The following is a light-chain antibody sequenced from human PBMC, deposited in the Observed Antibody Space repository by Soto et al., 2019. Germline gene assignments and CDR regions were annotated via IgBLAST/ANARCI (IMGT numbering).Light chain of an antibody. Sequence: QSVLTQPASVSGSPGQSITISCSGTSSDIGSYNHVAWYQQFPGKSPKLMIYAVSDRPSGVSDRFSGSKSGITASLTISGLQTEDEADYYCISYTDRQSYLFG. J-gene: IGLJ1*01. CDR1: SSDIGSYNH. CDR3: ISYTDRQSYL. CDR2: AVS. V-gene: IGLV2-14*03.